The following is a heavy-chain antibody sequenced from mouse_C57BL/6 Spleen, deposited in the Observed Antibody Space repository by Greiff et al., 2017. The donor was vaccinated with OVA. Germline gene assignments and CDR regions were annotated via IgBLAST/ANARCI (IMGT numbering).Heavy chain of an antibody. Sequence: EVQLVESGGGLMQPKGSLKLSCAASGFTFTTYAMHWVRQAPGKGLEWVARIRSKSSNYATYYADSVKDRFTISRDDSQSMLYLQMNNLKTEDTAMYYCVRECCYDGYFDYWGQGTTLTVSS. V-gene: IGHV10-3*01. CDR1: GFTFTTYA. CDR3: VRECCYDGYFDY. J-gene: IGHJ2*01. CDR2: IRSKSSNYAT. D-gene: IGHD2-12*01.